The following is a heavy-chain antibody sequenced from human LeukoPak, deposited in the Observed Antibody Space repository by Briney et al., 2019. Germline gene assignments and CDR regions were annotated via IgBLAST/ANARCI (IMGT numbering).Heavy chain of an antibody. J-gene: IGHJ4*02. D-gene: IGHD3-10*01. CDR1: GYTFTSYD. CDR3: AREGLYYYGSGSYPFDY. V-gene: IGHV1-18*01. CDR2: ISAYNGNT. Sequence: ASVKVSCKASGYTFTSYDISWVRQAPGQGLEWMGWISAYNGNTNYAQKLQGRDTMTTDTSTSTAYMELRSLRSDDTAVYYCAREGLYYYGSGSYPFDYWGQGTLVTVSS.